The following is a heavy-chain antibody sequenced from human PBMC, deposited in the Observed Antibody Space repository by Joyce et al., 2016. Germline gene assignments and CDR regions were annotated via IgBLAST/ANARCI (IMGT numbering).Heavy chain of an antibody. D-gene: IGHD3-22*01. CDR2: IAPSDSYT. CDR1: GYTFTSYW. V-gene: IGHV5-10-1*03. J-gene: IGHJ2*01. Sequence: EVQLVQSGAEVKKPGESLRISRKGSGYTFTSYWINWVRQMPGKGLEWMGGIAPSDSYTNYSPPVQGHLSISTEKSISTAYLQWSSLKASDTAMYYCARQAKTYYYDSTGLAYFDLWGRGTLVTVSS. CDR3: ARQAKTYYYDSTGLAYFDL.